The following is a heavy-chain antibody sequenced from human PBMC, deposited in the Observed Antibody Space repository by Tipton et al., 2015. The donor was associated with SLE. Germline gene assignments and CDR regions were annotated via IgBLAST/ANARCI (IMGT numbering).Heavy chain of an antibody. Sequence: TLSLTCTVSGDSISNSDYYWGWIRQPPGKGLEWIGNIHHSGRTYYNPSLISRPTMSVDTSNNQLSLRLSSVTAADTAVYYCARGSRGVGMDVWGQGTTVIVSS. D-gene: IGHD3-10*01. CDR3: ARGSRGVGMDV. CDR1: GDSISNSDYY. V-gene: IGHV4-39*07. CDR2: IHHSGRT. J-gene: IGHJ6*02.